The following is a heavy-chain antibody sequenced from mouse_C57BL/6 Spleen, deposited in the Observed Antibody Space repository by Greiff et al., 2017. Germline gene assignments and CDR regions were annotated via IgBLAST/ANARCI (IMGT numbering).Heavy chain of an antibody. J-gene: IGHJ4*01. CDR1: GFNIKDDY. Sequence: VQLKQSGAELVRPGASVKLSCTASGFNIKDDYMHWVKQRPEQGLEWIGWIDPENGDTEYASKFQGKATITADTSSNTAYLQLSSLTSEDTAVYYCTKPPMDYWGQGTSVTVSS. V-gene: IGHV14-4*01. CDR2: IDPENGDT. CDR3: TKPPMDY.